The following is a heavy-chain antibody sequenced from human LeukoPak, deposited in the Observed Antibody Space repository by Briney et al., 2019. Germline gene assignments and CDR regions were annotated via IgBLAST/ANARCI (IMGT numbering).Heavy chain of an antibody. D-gene: IGHD4-17*01. CDR2: MNPNSGNT. CDR3: ARGDYGDYYYYYMDV. CDR1: GYTFTSYD. J-gene: IGHJ6*03. V-gene: IGHV1-8*01. Sequence: ASVKVSCKASGYTFTSYDINWVRQATGQGLEWMGWMNPNSGNTGYAQKFQGRVTMTRNTSISTAYMELSSLRSEDTAVYYCARGDYGDYYYYYMDVWGKGTTVTVSS.